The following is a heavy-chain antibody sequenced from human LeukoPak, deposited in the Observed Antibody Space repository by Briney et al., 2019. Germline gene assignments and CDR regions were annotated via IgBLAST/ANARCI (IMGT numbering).Heavy chain of an antibody. CDR1: GFTFSSYA. V-gene: IGHV3-23*01. J-gene: IGHJ6*02. D-gene: IGHD2-2*01. Sequence: GGSLRLSCAASGFTFSSYAMNWVRQAPGKGLEWVSAISGSGGSTYYADSAKGRFSISRDNPKNTLYPQMNSLRAEDTAVYYCAKDRVPAAVLDAMDVWGQGTTVTVSS. CDR3: AKDRVPAAVLDAMDV. CDR2: ISGSGGST.